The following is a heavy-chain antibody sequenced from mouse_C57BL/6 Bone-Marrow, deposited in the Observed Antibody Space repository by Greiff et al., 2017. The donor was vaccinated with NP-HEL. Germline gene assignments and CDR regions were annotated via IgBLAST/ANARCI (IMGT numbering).Heavy chain of an antibody. CDR2: IHPNSGST. CDR3: ARWAAQGYYYAMDY. CDR1: GYTFTSYW. Sequence: QVQLQQPGAELVKPGASVKLSCKASGYTFTSYWMHWVKQRPGQGLEWIGMIHPNSGSTNYNEKFKSKATLTVDKSSSTASMQLSSLTSEDSAVYYCARWAAQGYYYAMDYWGQGTSVTVSS. D-gene: IGHD3-2*02. J-gene: IGHJ4*01. V-gene: IGHV1-64*01.